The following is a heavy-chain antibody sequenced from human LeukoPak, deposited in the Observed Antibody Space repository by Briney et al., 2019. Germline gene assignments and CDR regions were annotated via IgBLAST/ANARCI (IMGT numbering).Heavy chain of an antibody. CDR2: INPNSGGT. V-gene: IGHV1-2*02. D-gene: IGHD6-19*01. CDR1: GYTFTGYY. CDR3: ARDLAVAGTPWFDP. J-gene: IGHJ5*02. Sequence: ASVKVSCKASGYTFTGYYMHWVRQAPGQGLEWMGWINPNSGGTNYAQKFQGRVTMTRDTSISTAYMELSRLRSDDTAVYYCARDLAVAGTPWFDPWGQGTLVTVSS.